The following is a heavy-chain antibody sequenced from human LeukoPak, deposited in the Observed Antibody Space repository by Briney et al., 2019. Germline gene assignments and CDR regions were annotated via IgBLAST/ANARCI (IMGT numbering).Heavy chain of an antibody. CDR1: GGSISSGGYY. CDR3: ARAMFMAFDI. CDR2: IYHSGST. J-gene: IGHJ3*02. D-gene: IGHD3-10*02. V-gene: IGHV4-30-2*01. Sequence: PSETLSLTCAVSGGSISSGGYYWSWIRQPPGKGLEWIGYIYHSGSTYYNPSLKSRVTISVDRSKNQFSLKLSSVTAADTAVYYCARAMFMAFDIWGQGTMVTVSS.